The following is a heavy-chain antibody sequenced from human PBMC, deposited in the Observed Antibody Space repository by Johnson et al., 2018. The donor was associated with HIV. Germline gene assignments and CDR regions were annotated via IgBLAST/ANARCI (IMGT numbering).Heavy chain of an antibody. CDR1: GFTVSSNY. Sequence: VQLVESGGGLVKPGGSLRLSCAASGFTVSSNYMSWVRQAPGKGLEWVSVIYSGGSTYYADSVKGRFTISRDNAKNSLYLQMHSLRVEDTAVYYCARVKIAFDIWGQGTMVTVSS. V-gene: IGHV3-66*01. J-gene: IGHJ3*02. CDR3: ARVKIAFDI. CDR2: IYSGGST.